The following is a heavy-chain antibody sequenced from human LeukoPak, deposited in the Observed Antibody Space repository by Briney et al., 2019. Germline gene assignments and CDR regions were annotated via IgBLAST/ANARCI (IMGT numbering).Heavy chain of an antibody. J-gene: IGHJ3*02. CDR2: ISSSGSAI. D-gene: IGHD5-24*01. V-gene: IGHV3-48*03. Sequence: GGSLRLSCAASGFTFSSYEMNWVRQAPGKGLEWVSYISSSGSAIYYADSVKGRFTISRDNAKNSLYLQMNSLRAEDTAVYYCARDLDGYNAFDIWGQGTMVTVSS. CDR3: ARDLDGYNAFDI. CDR1: GFTFSSYE.